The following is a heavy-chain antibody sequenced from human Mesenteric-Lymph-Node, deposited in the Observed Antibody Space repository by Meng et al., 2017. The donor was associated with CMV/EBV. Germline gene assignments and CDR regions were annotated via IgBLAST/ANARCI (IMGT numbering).Heavy chain of an antibody. V-gene: IGHV4-61*01. CDR2: IYYSGST. Sequence: TASGGSVSRVSDDWSGIRQPPGKGLEWIGYIYYSGSTNYNPSRKSRVTISVDTSKNQFSLKLSSVTAADTAVYYCARATERPNYFDYWGQGTLVTVSS. J-gene: IGHJ4*02. D-gene: IGHD1-1*01. CDR1: GGSVSRVSDD. CDR3: ARATERPNYFDY.